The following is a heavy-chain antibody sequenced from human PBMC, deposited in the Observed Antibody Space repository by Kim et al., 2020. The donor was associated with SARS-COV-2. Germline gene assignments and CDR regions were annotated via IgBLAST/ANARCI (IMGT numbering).Heavy chain of an antibody. V-gene: IGHV1-18*01. CDR1: GYTFTSYG. D-gene: IGHD1-20*01. CDR3: ARDREGYNWNPTGGFDP. Sequence: ASVKVSCKASGYTFTSYGISWVRQAPGQGLEWMGWISAYNGNTNYAQKLQGRVTMTTDTSTSTAYMELRSLRSDDTAVYYCARDREGYNWNPTGGFDPWGQGTLVTVSS. CDR2: ISAYNGNT. J-gene: IGHJ5*02.